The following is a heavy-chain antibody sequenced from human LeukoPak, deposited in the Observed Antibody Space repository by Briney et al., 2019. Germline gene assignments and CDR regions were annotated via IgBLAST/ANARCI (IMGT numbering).Heavy chain of an antibody. CDR2: IYNGGST. V-gene: IGHV3-66*01. Sequence: GGSLRLSCAASRFTVTSNYMSWVRQAPGKGLEWVPVIYNGGSTSYADSVKGRFTISRDNSKNTLYLQMNSQRAEDTAVYFCARASQWLAFDNWGQGTLVTVSS. D-gene: IGHD6-19*01. CDR3: ARASQWLAFDN. CDR1: RFTVTSNY. J-gene: IGHJ4*02.